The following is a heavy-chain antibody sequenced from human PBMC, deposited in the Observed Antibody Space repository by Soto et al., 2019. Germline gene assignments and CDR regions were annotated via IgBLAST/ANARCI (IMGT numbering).Heavy chain of an antibody. CDR2: IYWDDDK. CDR3: AHIVVAGLGYYFDY. V-gene: IGHV2-5*02. Sequence: QITLKESGPTLVKPTQTLTLTCTFSGFSLSSTRMAVGWIRQPPGKALECLALIYWDDDKRYSPFLKSRLTITKDTYKNQVVLTMSNMDTVDTARYYCAHIVVAGLGYYFDYWGQGTLVTVSS. CDR1: GFSLSSTRMA. D-gene: IGHD6-19*01. J-gene: IGHJ4*02.